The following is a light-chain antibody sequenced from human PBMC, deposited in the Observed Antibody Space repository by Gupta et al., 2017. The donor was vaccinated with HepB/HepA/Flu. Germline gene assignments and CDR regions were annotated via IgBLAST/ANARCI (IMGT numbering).Light chain of an antibody. CDR1: SSNVGAHYG. V-gene: IGLV1-40*01. CDR2: ADN. J-gene: IGLJ2*01. Sequence: QSVLTQPPSVSGAPGQRVTIPCTGNSSNVGAHYGVHWYQQVPGTAPKLLIYADNNRPSGVPDRISGAKSGTSASLAFTGLQPEDEADYYCQYYDSSLSVVVFGGGTKLTVL. CDR3: QYYDSSLSVVV.